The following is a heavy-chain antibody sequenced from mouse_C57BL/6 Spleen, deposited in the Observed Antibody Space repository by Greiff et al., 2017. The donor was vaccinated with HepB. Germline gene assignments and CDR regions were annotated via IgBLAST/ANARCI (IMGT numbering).Heavy chain of an antibody. D-gene: IGHD2-4*01. CDR1: GFTFTDYY. V-gene: IGHV7-3*01. Sequence: EVQRVESGGGLVQPGGSLSLSCAASGFTFTDYYMSWVRQPPGKALEWLGFIRNKANGYTTEYSASVKGRFTISRDNSQSILYLQMNALRAEDSATYYCARCGLRRFDYWGQGTTLTVSS. CDR2: IRNKANGYTT. J-gene: IGHJ2*01. CDR3: ARCGLRRFDY.